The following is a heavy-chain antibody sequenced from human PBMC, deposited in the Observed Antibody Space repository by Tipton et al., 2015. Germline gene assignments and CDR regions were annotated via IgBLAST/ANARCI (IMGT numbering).Heavy chain of an antibody. J-gene: IGHJ4*02. V-gene: IGHV4-59*01. Sequence: TLSLTCTVSGGSISRYYWSWIRQPPGEGLEWIGYIYYSGSTYYNPSLKSRVTISVDTSKTQFSLKMSSVTASDTAVYYCARARGRHGGLFDSWGQGILVTVSS. CDR3: ARARGRHGGLFDS. CDR2: IYYSGST. CDR1: GGSISRYY. D-gene: IGHD4-23*01.